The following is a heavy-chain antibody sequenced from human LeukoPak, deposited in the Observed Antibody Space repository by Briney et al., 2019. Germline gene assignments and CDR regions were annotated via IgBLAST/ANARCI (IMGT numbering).Heavy chain of an antibody. CDR3: ARFPNGYSYGYPFDY. Sequence: KPSETLSLTCTVSGGSISSSSYYWGWIRQPPGKGLEWIGSIYYSGSTYYNPSLKSRVTISVDTSKNQFSLKLSSVTAADTAVYYCARFPNGYSYGYPFDYWGQGTLVTVSS. J-gene: IGHJ4*02. CDR1: GGSISSSSYY. D-gene: IGHD5-18*01. CDR2: IYYSGST. V-gene: IGHV4-39*01.